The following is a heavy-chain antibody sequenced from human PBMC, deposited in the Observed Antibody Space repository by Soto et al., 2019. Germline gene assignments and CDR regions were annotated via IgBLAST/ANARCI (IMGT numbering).Heavy chain of an antibody. J-gene: IGHJ6*02. Sequence: GSLRLSCAASGFTFSSYSMNWVRQAPGKGLEWVSSISSSSSYIYYADSVKGRFTISRDNAKNSLYLQMNSLRAEDTAVYYCARDRSDSSSSEYYYYGMDVWGQGTTVTVSS. CDR1: GFTFSSYS. D-gene: IGHD6-6*01. CDR2: ISSSSSYI. V-gene: IGHV3-21*01. CDR3: ARDRSDSSSSEYYYYGMDV.